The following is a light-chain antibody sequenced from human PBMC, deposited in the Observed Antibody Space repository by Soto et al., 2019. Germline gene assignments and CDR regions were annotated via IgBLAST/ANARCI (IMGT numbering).Light chain of an antibody. J-gene: IGKJ5*01. CDR2: GAS. V-gene: IGKV3-20*01. Sequence: EIVLTQSPGTLSLSPGERATLSCRASQNVSSSYLAWYQQKPGQAPRLLIYGASSRATGIPDRFSGSGSGTDFTLTISRLEPEDFAVYYCQQYGSSLSITFGQGTRLEIK. CDR1: QNVSSSY. CDR3: QQYGSSLSIT.